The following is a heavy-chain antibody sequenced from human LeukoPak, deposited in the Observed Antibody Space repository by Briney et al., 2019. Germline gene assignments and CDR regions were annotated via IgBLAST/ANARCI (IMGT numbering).Heavy chain of an antibody. CDR1: GYTFTIYD. Sequence: ASVTVSFKASGYTFTIYDINWVRQAPGQGLEWMGWMNPNSGNTGYAQKFQGRVTMTRNTSISTAYMELRSLRSEDTAVYYCARSSVLRFLEWTMPRWFDPWGQGTLVTVSS. D-gene: IGHD3-3*01. J-gene: IGHJ5*02. CDR2: MNPNSGNT. CDR3: ARSSVLRFLEWTMPRWFDP. V-gene: IGHV1-8*01.